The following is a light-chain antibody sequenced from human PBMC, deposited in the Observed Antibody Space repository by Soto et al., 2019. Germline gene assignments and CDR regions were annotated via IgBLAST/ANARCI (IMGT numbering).Light chain of an antibody. CDR1: QSVSSN. V-gene: IGKV3-15*01. Sequence: EIVMTQSPATLSVSPGERATLSCRASQSVSSNLAWYQQKPGQAPRLLIYGASTRATGIPARFSGSGSGTEFTLTISSLQSEDFAVYECQQYNNWPPGTFGQGTNVAIK. CDR2: GAS. J-gene: IGKJ1*01. CDR3: QQYNNWPPGT.